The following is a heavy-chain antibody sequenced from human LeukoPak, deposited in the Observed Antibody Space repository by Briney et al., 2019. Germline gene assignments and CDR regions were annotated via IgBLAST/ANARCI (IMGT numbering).Heavy chain of an antibody. J-gene: IGHJ4*02. CDR1: GFIFNNYA. D-gene: IGHD1-14*01. CDR3: AKPAKTDYADY. V-gene: IGHV3-23*01. CDR2: IAGSDGAT. Sequence: QSGGSLRLSCAASGFIFNNYALTWVRQAPGKGLEWVSTIAGSDGATYYADSVKGRFIISRDNSKNTVYLQMNSLRAEDTAVYYCAKPAKTDYADYWGQGTLVTVSS.